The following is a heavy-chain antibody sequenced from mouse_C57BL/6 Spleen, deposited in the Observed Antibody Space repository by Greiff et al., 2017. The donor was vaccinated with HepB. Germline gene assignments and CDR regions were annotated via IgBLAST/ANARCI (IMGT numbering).Heavy chain of an antibody. V-gene: IGHV3-6*01. Sequence: EVKVEESGPGLVKPSQSLSLTCSVTGYSITSGYYWNWIRQFPGNKLEWMGYISYDGSNNYNPSLKNRISITRDTSKNQFFLKLNSVTTEDTATYYCAREGDYGYFDVWGTGTTVTVSS. CDR1: GYSITSGYY. D-gene: IGHD2-13*01. CDR3: AREGDYGYFDV. CDR2: ISYDGSN. J-gene: IGHJ1*03.